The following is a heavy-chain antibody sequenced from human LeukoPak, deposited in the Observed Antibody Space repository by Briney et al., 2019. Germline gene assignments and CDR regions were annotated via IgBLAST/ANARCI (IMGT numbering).Heavy chain of an antibody. J-gene: IGHJ4*02. CDR2: MKEDGGEI. Sequence: PGGSLRLPCAASGFVFSEYWMSWVRQAPGKGPEGVANMKEDGGEINYVDSVKGRFTISRDNAKNSLYLQMNRLRAEDTAVYYCVRDRGYSTFDYWGQGTLATVSS. D-gene: IGHD4-23*01. CDR1: GFVFSEYW. CDR3: VRDRGYSTFDY. V-gene: IGHV3-7*01.